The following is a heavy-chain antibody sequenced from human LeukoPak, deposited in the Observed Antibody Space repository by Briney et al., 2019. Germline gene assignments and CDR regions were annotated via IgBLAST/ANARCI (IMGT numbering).Heavy chain of an antibody. Sequence: GESLKNSCEASADTFNNYWIAWVRQVPGKGLEWVGIIFPGDSDTRYIPSLQGHVTISADKSVSTAYVQWGSLKASDSAMYYCVRDRNGSYAFDLWGRGTRVSVSS. J-gene: IGHJ3*01. CDR3: VRDRNGSYAFDL. CDR1: ADTFNNYW. V-gene: IGHV5-51*01. D-gene: IGHD1-26*01. CDR2: IFPGDSDT.